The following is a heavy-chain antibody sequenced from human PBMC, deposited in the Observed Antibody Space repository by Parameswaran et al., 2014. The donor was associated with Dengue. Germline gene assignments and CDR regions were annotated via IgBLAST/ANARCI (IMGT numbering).Heavy chain of an antibody. J-gene: IGHJ4*02. Sequence: WIRQPPGKGLEWIGYIYYSGSTNYNPSLKSRVTISVDTSKNQFSLKLSSVTAADTAVYYCARGPPGDWGQGTLVTVSS. CDR3: ARGPPGD. V-gene: IGHV4-59*01. CDR2: IYYSGST.